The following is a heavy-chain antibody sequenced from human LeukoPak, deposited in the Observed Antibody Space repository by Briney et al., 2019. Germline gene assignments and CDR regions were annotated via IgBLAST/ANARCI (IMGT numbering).Heavy chain of an antibody. CDR1: GGSFSGYY. D-gene: IGHD5-24*01. V-gene: IGHV4-34*01. CDR3: ARARLEPVEMATAIFDY. J-gene: IGHJ4*02. CDR2: INHSGST. Sequence: PSETLSLTCAVYGGSFSGYYWSWIRQPPGKGLEWIGEINHSGSTNYNPSLKSRVTISVDTSKNQFSLKLSSVTAADTAVYYCARARLEPVEMATAIFDYWGQGTLVTVSS.